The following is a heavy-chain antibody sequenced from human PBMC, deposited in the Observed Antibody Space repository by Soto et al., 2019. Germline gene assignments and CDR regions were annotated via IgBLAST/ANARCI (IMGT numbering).Heavy chain of an antibody. CDR1: GLTFSSYA. V-gene: IGHV3-23*01. J-gene: IGHJ4*02. CDR3: AKNMVREFDFDY. CDR2: ISGSGGST. Sequence: HPGGSLRLSCSASGLTFSSYAMSGVRPAPGKGLEWVSAISGSGGSTYYADSMKGRFTISRDNSKNTLYLQMNSLRAEDTAVYYCAKNMVREFDFDYWGQGTLVTVSS. D-gene: IGHD3-10*01.